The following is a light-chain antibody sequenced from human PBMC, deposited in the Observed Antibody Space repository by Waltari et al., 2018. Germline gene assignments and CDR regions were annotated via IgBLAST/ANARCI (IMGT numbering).Light chain of an antibody. CDR1: QSVSSSY. CDR3: QQYGSSWWT. V-gene: IGKV3-20*01. Sequence: IVLTQSPGTLSLSPGERATLSCRASQSVSSSYLAWYQQKPGQTPRLLFFGASTRATGIPDRFSGSGSGTDFTLTISRLEPEDFAVYYCQQYGSSWWTFGQGTKVEIK. J-gene: IGKJ1*01. CDR2: GAS.